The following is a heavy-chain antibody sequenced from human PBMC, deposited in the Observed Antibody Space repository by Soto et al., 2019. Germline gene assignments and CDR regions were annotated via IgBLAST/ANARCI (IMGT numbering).Heavy chain of an antibody. Sequence: QVQLVQSGAEVKKPGSSVTVSCKASGGTFGNSAISWVRQAPGQGLEWMGGIIPIFSTPDYAQKFQGRVTITAEESTTTAYMELTRLKSEYTAVYYCARDKDRQQLGGNYYYGIDVWGQGTTVTVSS. V-gene: IGHV1-69*12. J-gene: IGHJ6*02. D-gene: IGHD2-15*01. CDR2: IIPIFSTP. CDR3: ARDKDRQQLGGNYYYGIDV. CDR1: GGTFGNSA.